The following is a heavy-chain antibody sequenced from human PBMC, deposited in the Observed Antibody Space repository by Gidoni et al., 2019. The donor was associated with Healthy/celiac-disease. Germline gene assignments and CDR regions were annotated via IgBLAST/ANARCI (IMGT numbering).Heavy chain of an antibody. J-gene: IGHJ6*03. CDR1: GFTFSSYS. V-gene: IGHV3-21*01. CDR2: ISSSSSYI. CDR3: ARVPAAYTYYYYMDV. D-gene: IGHD2-2*01. Sequence: EVQLVESGGGLVKPGGSLRLSCAASGFTFSSYSMNWVRQAPGKGLAWVSSISSSSSYIYYADSVKGRFTISRDNAKNSLYLQMNSLRAEDTAVYYCARVPAAYTYYYYMDVWGKGTTVTVSS.